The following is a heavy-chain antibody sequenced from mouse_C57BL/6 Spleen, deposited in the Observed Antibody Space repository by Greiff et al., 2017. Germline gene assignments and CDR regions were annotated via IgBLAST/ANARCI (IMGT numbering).Heavy chain of an antibody. Sequence: VQLQQSGPELVKPGASVKISCKASGYAFSSSWMNWVKQRPGKGLEWIGRIYPGDGDTNYNGKFKGKATLTADKSSSTAYMQLSSLTSEDSAVYFCARNGNRPYFDYWGQGTTLTVSS. V-gene: IGHV1-82*01. CDR1: GYAFSSSW. CDR3: ARNGNRPYFDY. D-gene: IGHD1-1*01. CDR2: IYPGDGDT. J-gene: IGHJ2*01.